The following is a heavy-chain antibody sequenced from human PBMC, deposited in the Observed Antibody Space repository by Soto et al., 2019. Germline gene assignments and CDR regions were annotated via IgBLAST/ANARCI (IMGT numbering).Heavy chain of an antibody. D-gene: IGHD2-2*03. J-gene: IGHJ6*03. V-gene: IGHV3-74*01. CDR3: ASGYCSSTSCTGYYYMDV. CDR2: INSDGSIT. Sequence: GGSLRLSCAASGFTFSDYWMYWVRQAPGKGLVWVSRINSDGSITTYADSVKGRFTISRDNAKNTLYLQMNSLRAEDMAVYYFASGYCSSTSCTGYYYMDVWGKGTTVTVSS. CDR1: GFTFSDYW.